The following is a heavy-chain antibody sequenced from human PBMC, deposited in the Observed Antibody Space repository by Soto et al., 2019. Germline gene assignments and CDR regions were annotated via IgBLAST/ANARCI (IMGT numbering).Heavy chain of an antibody. CDR3: ARGSYLERALDS. J-gene: IGHJ3*01. CDR1: GFMFSSYA. CDR2: ITYDGSNR. V-gene: IGHV3-30*09. Sequence: QVHLAESGGGVVQPGGSLSLSCEASGFMFSSYAMHWVRQAPGKGLEWVAVITYDGSNRYDIDSAKGRFAISRDNSKNTLYLQIKSLRLEDTAVYYCARGSYLERALDSWGQGTMVTVSS. D-gene: IGHD2-15*01.